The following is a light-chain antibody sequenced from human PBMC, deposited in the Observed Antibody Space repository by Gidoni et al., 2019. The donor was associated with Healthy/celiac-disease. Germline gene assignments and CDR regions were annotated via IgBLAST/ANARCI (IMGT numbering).Light chain of an antibody. CDR2: EGS. J-gene: IGLJ2*01. V-gene: IGLV2-23*03. CDR3: CSYAGSSTFHVV. CDR1: SRDVGSYNL. Sequence: QSALTQPASVSGSPGQSITISCTGTSRDVGSYNLVSWYQQHPGKAPKLMIYEGSKRPSGVSNLCSGSKSGNTASLTISGLQAEDEADYYCCSYAGSSTFHVVFGGGTKLTVL.